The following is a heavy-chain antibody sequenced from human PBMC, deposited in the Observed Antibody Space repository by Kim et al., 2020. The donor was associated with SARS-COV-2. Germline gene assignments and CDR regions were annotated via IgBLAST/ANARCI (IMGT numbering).Heavy chain of an antibody. CDR3: AIMSPGYYYGMDV. V-gene: IGHV1-18*01. CDR1: GYTFTSYG. J-gene: IGHJ6*02. CDR2: ISAYNGNT. Sequence: ASVKVSCKASGYTFTSYGISWVRQAPGQGLEWLGWISAYNGNTNYAQKLQGRVTMTTDTSTSTAYMELRSLRSDDTAVYYCAIMSPGYYYGMDVWGQGTTVSVSS.